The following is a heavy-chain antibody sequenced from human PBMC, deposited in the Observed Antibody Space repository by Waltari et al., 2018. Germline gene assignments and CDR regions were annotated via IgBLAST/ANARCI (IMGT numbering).Heavy chain of an antibody. V-gene: IGHV4-59*01. CDR3: ARFYCSGGSCSPEDY. CDR2: INYSGST. Sequence: QVQLQESGPGLVKPSETLSLTCTVSAGSIRSYYWSWIRQSPGKGLEWIGYINYSGSTNYYPSLKSRVTISVDTSKNQFSLKLTSVTAADTAVYYCARFYCSGGSCSPEDYWGQGTLVTVSS. D-gene: IGHD2-15*01. J-gene: IGHJ4*02. CDR1: AGSIRSYY.